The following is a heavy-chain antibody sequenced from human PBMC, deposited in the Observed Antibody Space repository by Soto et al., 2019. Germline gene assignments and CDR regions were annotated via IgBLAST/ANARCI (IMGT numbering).Heavy chain of an antibody. CDR1: GFTFSSYA. J-gene: IGHJ6*02. Sequence: GGSLRLSCAASGFTFSSYAMSWVRQAPGKGLEWVSAISGSGGSTYYADSVKGRFTISRDNSKNTLYLQMNSLRAEDTAVYYCAPRVVPAAIFSYYYYYGMDVWGQGTTVTVSS. CDR3: APRVVPAAIFSYYYYYGMDV. V-gene: IGHV3-23*01. CDR2: ISGSGGST. D-gene: IGHD2-2*02.